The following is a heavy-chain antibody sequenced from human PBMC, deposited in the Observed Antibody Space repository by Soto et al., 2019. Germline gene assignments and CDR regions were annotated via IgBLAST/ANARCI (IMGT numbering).Heavy chain of an antibody. CDR3: AGGRVSQQLGAPFDY. J-gene: IGHJ4*02. V-gene: IGHV1-69*02. CDR2: IIPILGIA. Sequence: QVQLVQSGAEVKKPGSSVKVSCKASGGTFSSYTISWVRQAPGQGLEWMGRIIPILGIANYAQKFQGRVTITADKSTSTAYMELSSLRSEDTAGYYWAGGRVSQQLGAPFDYWGQGTLVTVSS. D-gene: IGHD6-13*01. CDR1: GGTFSSYT.